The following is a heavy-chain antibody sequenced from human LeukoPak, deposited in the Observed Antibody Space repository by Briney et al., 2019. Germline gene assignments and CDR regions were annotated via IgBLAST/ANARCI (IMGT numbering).Heavy chain of an antibody. CDR1: GGSISGSY. Sequence: SETLSLTCTVSGGSISGSYWSWIRQPPGKGLDWIAYMYNSGSTNYNPSLKSRVTISIDTSKNQFSLKLSSLTAADAAIYYCARGIESYGDYGFWGQGILVTVSS. J-gene: IGHJ4*02. V-gene: IGHV4-59*01. CDR2: MYNSGST. D-gene: IGHD4-17*01. CDR3: ARGIESYGDYGF.